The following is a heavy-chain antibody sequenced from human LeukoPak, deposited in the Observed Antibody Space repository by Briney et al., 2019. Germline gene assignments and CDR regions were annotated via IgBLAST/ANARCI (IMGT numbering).Heavy chain of an antibody. CDR3: ARRHTAMDQFDY. V-gene: IGHV1-2*02. CDR2: INPNSGGT. CDR1: GYTFTAYY. Sequence: SSLKVSCKAPGYTFTAYYMHWVRQAPGQGLEWMGWINPNSGGTNYAQKFQGRVTMTRDTSISTAYMELSRLRSDDTAVYYCARRHTAMDQFDYWGQGTLVTVSS. J-gene: IGHJ4*02. D-gene: IGHD5-18*01.